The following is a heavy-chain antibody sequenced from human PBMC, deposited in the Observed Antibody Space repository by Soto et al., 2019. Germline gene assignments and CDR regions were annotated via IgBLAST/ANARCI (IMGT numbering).Heavy chain of an antibody. CDR3: ARGWGPYYDFWSGYYFDYYYYMDV. CDR2: IIPIFGTA. D-gene: IGHD3-3*01. CDR1: GGTFSSYA. J-gene: IGHJ6*03. Sequence: SVNVSCKASGGTFSSYAISWVRQAPGQGLEWMGGIIPIFGTANYAQKFQGRVTITADESTSTAYMELSSLRSEDTAVYYCARGWGPYYDFWSGYYFDYYYYMDVWGKGTTVAVSS. V-gene: IGHV1-69*13.